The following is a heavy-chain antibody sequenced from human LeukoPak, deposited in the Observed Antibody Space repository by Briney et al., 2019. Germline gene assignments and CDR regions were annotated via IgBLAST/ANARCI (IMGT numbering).Heavy chain of an antibody. Sequence: GGSLRLSCAASGINFSDFAMGRVRQSPGKGLEWVSAITGGGGATYYADSVKGRFTISRDNPKNTLYLQINSLRAEDTAIYYCAKRGAYERGPFDIWGQGTMVTVSS. D-gene: IGHD5-12*01. CDR1: GINFSDFA. CDR3: AKRGAYERGPFDI. CDR2: ITGGGGAT. J-gene: IGHJ3*02. V-gene: IGHV3-23*01.